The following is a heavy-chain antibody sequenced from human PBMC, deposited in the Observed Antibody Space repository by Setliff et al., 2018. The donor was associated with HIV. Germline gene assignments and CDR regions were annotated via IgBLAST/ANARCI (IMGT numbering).Heavy chain of an antibody. CDR2: ISGSAGST. Sequence: AGGSLRLSCAASGFTFSSYAMSWVRQAPGKGLDWVSAISGSAGSTYYADSVKGRFTISRDNSKSTLYLQMNSLRAEDTAVYYCAKTPSSGWYSLYLDYWGQGTLVTVSS. D-gene: IGHD6-19*01. J-gene: IGHJ4*02. V-gene: IGHV3-23*01. CDR1: GFTFSSYA. CDR3: AKTPSSGWYSLYLDY.